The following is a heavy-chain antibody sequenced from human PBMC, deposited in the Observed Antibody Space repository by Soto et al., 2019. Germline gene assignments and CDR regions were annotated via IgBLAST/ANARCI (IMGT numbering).Heavy chain of an antibody. Sequence: QVTLKESGPVLVKPTETLTLTCTVSGFSLSNARMGVSWIRQPPGKALEWLAHIFSNDEKSYSTSLKSRLTISKDTSKSQVVLTMTNMDPVYTATYYCARIPVVVVAATFFVGYYFDYWGQGTLVTVSS. V-gene: IGHV2-26*01. CDR1: GFSLSNARMG. CDR2: IFSNDEK. CDR3: ARIPVVVVAATFFVGYYFDY. D-gene: IGHD2-15*01. J-gene: IGHJ4*02.